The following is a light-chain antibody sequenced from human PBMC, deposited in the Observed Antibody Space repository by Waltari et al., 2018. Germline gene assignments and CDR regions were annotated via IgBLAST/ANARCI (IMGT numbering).Light chain of an antibody. V-gene: IGLV1-51*01. CDR2: DND. CDR1: TSNIGNNF. CDR3: GTWDSSLRVVV. J-gene: IGLJ2*01. Sequence: LTQPPSVSAAPGQKVTISCSGGTSNIGNNFVSWYQQHPGTAPKLLIYDNDERPSEIPDRFSGSKSGTSATLGITGLQTGDEADYYCGTWDSSLRVVVFGGGTKLTVL.